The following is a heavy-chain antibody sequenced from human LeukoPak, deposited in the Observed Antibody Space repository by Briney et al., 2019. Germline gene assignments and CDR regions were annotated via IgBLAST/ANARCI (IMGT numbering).Heavy chain of an antibody. CDR1: GFTFSSYD. J-gene: IGHJ4*02. CDR2: IRYDGSAE. Sequence: GGSLRLSCRASGFTFSSYDMHWVRQAPGKGLEWVAFIRYDGSAEYYVDSVKGRFTISRDNSRNTLYLQMSSLRAEDTAVYYCAKGRDYFFDYWGQGTLVTVS. V-gene: IGHV3-30*02. CDR3: AKGRDYFFDY.